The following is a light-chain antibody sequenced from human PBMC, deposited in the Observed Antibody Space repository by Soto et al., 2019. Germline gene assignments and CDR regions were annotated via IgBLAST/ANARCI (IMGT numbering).Light chain of an antibody. J-gene: IGKJ1*01. CDR3: QKYNSAPPT. Sequence: DIQMTQSPSSLSTSVGDRVTITCRASQAISIYLAWYQQKPGKVPKLLIYAASTLQSGVPSRFSGSGSGTDFTLTISSLQPEDVATYYCQKYNSAPPTFDQGTKVEIK. V-gene: IGKV1-27*01. CDR2: AAS. CDR1: QAISIY.